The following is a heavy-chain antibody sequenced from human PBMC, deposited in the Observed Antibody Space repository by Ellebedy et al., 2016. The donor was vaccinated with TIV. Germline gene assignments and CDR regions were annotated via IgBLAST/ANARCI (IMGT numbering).Heavy chain of an antibody. J-gene: IGHJ6*02. CDR3: ARVMSMVTYFWYGLDV. CDR2: TKPDGGEK. V-gene: IGHV3-7*03. D-gene: IGHD4/OR15-4a*01. CDR1: GFTFNTYA. Sequence: PGGSLRLSCADSGFTFNTYAMSWVRQAPGKGLEWVANTKPDGGEKYYVDSVKGRFTISRDNSKNMVYLQLNSLRAEDTAVYYCARVMSMVTYFWYGLDVWGHGTTVTVSS.